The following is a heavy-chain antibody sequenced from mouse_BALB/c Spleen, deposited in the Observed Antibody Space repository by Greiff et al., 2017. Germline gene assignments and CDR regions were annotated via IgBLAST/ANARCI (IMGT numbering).Heavy chain of an antibody. CDR1: GFSLTSYG. CDR3: ARGDYRFTIPY. V-gene: IGHV2-2*02. CDR2: IWSGGST. Sequence: VQLQQSGPGLVQPSQSLSITCTVSGFSLTSYGVHWVRQSPGKGLEWLGVIWSGGSTDYNAAFISRLSISKDNSKSQVFFKMNSLQANDTAIYYCARGDYRFTIPYWGQGTLVTVSA. D-gene: IGHD2-14*01. J-gene: IGHJ3*01.